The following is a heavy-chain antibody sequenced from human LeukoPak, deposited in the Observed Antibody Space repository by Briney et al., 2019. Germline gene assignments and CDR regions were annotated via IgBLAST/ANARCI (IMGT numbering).Heavy chain of an antibody. V-gene: IGHV1-69*13. Sequence: ASVKVSCKASGGTFSSYAISWVRQAPGQGLEWMGGIIPIFGTANYAQKFQGRVTITADESTSTAYMELSSLRSEDTAVYYCARDKSIAARLGYWGQGTLVTVSS. CDR2: IIPIFGTA. J-gene: IGHJ4*02. CDR3: ARDKSIAARLGY. CDR1: GGTFSSYA. D-gene: IGHD6-6*01.